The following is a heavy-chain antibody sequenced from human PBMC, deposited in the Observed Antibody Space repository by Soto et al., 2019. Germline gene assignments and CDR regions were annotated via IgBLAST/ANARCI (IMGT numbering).Heavy chain of an antibody. J-gene: IGHJ6*02. Sequence: QVQLQESGPGLVKPSQTLSLTCIVSGGSINSHDHYWSWIRQLPGKGLEWIGHIYRSGSTSYNPSLKSRLAISSDTSQNQFSLSLSSVTAADTAVYFCARDKGGELLKGSGIDVWGQGTKVTVSS. V-gene: IGHV4-31*03. D-gene: IGHD1-26*01. CDR3: ARDKGGELLKGSGIDV. CDR1: GGSINSHDHY. CDR2: IYRSGST.